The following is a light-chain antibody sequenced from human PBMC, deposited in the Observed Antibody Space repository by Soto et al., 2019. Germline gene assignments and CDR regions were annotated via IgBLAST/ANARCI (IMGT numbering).Light chain of an antibody. CDR1: QDISNY. CDR3: QQYDNLGPRFT. V-gene: IGKV1-33*01. J-gene: IGKJ3*01. Sequence: DIQMTQSPSSLSASVGDRVTITCQASQDISNYLNWYQQKPGKAPKLLIYDASNLETGVPSRFSGSGSGTDFTFTISSLQPEDIATYYCQQYDNLGPRFTFGPGTKVDIK. CDR2: DAS.